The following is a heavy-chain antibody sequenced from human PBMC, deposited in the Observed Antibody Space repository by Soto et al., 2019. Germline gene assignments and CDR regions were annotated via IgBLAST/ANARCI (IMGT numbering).Heavy chain of an antibody. D-gene: IGHD3-22*01. V-gene: IGHV3-33*01. Sequence: QVQLVESGGGVVQPGKSLRLSCAASGFKFRNYAIHWVRQAPGKGLEWLAVIWFDGSKKYYADSVKGRFTISRDNSKNTVYLDMNSLTADDSGVFYCARAQTMMILDRFDPWGHGTLVTVSS. CDR2: IWFDGSKK. CDR3: ARAQTMMILDRFDP. J-gene: IGHJ5*02. CDR1: GFKFRNYA.